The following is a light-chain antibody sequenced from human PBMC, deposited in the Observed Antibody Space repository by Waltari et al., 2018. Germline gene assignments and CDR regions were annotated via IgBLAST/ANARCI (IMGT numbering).Light chain of an antibody. V-gene: IGKV1-39*01. J-gene: IGKJ1*01. CDR2: AAS. CDR1: QDIRRY. CDR3: QQSYSSLWT. Sequence: DIQMTQHPSSLPASFGYRVTITCLASQDIRRYLNWCQQQPGKSPKLLIYAASTLQSGVPSRFSGNGSGTEFTLTIRGLHPEDFATYFCQQSYSSLWTFGRGTKVEIK.